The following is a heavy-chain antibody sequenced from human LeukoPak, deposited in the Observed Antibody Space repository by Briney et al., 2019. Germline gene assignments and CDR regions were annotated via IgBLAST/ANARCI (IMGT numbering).Heavy chain of an antibody. CDR3: AHLARGVEVAGDYLT. CDR1: GFTFSSYS. J-gene: IGHJ4*02. D-gene: IGHD6-19*01. V-gene: IGHV3-48*01. CDR2: ISSGSSNI. Sequence: GGSLRLSCAASGFTFSSYSMNWVRQAPGKGLEWVSCISSGSSNIYYADSVKGRFTISRDNAKNSLYLQMNSLRAEDTAVYYCAHLARGVEVAGDYLTWGQGTLVTVSS.